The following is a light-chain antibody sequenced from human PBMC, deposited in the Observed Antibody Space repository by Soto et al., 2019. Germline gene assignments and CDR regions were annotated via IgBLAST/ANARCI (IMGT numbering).Light chain of an antibody. CDR3: QQYGSSALT. J-gene: IGKJ4*01. Sequence: EIVLTQSPGTLSLSPGERGTLSCRASQSVSSGYLAWYQQKPGQAPRLLIYDASSRATGIPDRFSGSGSGTDFTLTISRLEPEDFAVYYCQQYGSSALTFGGGTKV. CDR1: QSVSSGY. CDR2: DAS. V-gene: IGKV3-20*01.